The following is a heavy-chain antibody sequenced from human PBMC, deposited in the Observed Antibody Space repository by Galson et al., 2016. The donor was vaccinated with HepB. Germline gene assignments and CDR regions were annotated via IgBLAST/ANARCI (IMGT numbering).Heavy chain of an antibody. V-gene: IGHV3-30*18. CDR3: AKDLEVRMATKYYFEY. CDR2: ISYDESNK. D-gene: IGHD5-24*01. J-gene: IGHJ4*02. CDR1: GFTFSYYG. Sequence: SLRLSCAASGFTFSYYGVHWVRQAPGKGLEWVAFISYDESNKYYADSVKGRFTISRDNSKNTLHLQMHSLRVEDTGMYYCAKDLEVRMATKYYFEYWGLGTLVTVSS.